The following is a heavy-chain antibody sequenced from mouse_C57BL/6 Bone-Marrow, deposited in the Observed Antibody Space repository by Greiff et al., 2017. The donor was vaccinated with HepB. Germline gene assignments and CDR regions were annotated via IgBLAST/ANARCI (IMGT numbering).Heavy chain of an antibody. Sequence: VQLQQSGAELAKPGASVKLSCKASGYTFTSYWMHWVNQRPGQGLEWIGYINPSSGYTKYNQKFKDKATLTADKSSSTAYMQLSSLTYEDSAVYYCARGGYGSSYYWYFDVWGTGITVTVSS. V-gene: IGHV1-7*01. CDR3: ARGGYGSSYYWYFDV. D-gene: IGHD1-1*01. CDR2: INPSSGYT. CDR1: GYTFTSYW. J-gene: IGHJ1*03.